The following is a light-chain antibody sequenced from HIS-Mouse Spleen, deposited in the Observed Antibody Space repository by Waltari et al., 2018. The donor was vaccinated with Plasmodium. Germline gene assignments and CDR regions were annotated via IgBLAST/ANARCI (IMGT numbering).Light chain of an antibody. V-gene: IGLV3-10*01. CDR3: YSTDSSGNHWV. CDR2: EDS. CDR1: ALPKKY. J-gene: IGLJ3*02. Sequence: SYELTQPPSVSVSQGQTARITCSGAALPKKYAYWYQQKSGQAPVLVIYEDSKRPSWIPERFSGSSSGTMATLTISGAQVEDEADYYCYSTDSSGNHWVFGGGTKLTVL.